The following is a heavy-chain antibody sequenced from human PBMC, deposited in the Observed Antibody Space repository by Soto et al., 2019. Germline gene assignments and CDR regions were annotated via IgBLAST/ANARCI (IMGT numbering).Heavy chain of an antibody. V-gene: IGHV3-21*01. CDR2: ISSSSSYI. CDR1: GFTFSSYS. J-gene: IGHJ3*02. Sequence: PGGSLRLSCAASGFTFSSYSMNWVRQAPGKGLEWVSSISSSSSYIYYADSVKGRFTISRDNAKNSLYLQMNSVRAEDTAVYYCARDRECGSGCHVAFDICGQGTMVTVSS. CDR3: ARDRECGSGCHVAFDI. D-gene: IGHD6-19*01.